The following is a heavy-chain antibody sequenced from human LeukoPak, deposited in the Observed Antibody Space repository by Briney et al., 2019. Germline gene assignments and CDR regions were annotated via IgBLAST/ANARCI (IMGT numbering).Heavy chain of an antibody. V-gene: IGHV1-2*02. CDR1: GYTFTGYY. D-gene: IGHD3-10*01. Sequence: ASVKVSCKASGYTFTGYYMHWVRQALGQGLEWMGWINPNSGGTNYAQKFQGRVTMTRDTSISTAYMELSRVRSDDTAVYYCARSFYGSGEGNWFDPWGQGTLVTVSS. CDR2: INPNSGGT. CDR3: ARSFYGSGEGNWFDP. J-gene: IGHJ5*02.